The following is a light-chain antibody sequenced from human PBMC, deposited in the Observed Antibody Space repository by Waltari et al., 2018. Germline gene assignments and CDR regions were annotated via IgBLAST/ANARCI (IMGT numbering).Light chain of an antibody. CDR3: APYTYSSNVV. J-gene: IGLJ2*01. Sequence: QKLPGKAPKLRIFGVRVRPSWVSNRFSGSKAGHPASLANSGLQGEDEADYYCAPYTYSSNVVFGGGTKVTV. CDR2: GVR. V-gene: IGLV2-14*03.